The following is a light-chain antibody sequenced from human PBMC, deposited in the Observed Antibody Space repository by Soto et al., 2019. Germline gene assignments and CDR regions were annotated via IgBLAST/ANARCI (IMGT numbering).Light chain of an antibody. CDR1: RTIGTN. CDR3: QQYADWPLT. Sequence: IVMTQSPATVSVSPGESTSLSCRASRTIGTNLGWYQQKPGQAPRLLISKTSNRATGVPARFSGSGSGTEFTLTITSLQSEDIAVYYCQQYADWPLTFGGGTKVYIK. V-gene: IGKV3-15*01. J-gene: IGKJ4*01. CDR2: KTS.